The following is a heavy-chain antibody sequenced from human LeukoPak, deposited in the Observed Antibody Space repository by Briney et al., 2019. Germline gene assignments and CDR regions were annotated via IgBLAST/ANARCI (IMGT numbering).Heavy chain of an antibody. J-gene: IGHJ4*02. V-gene: IGHV3-15*01. Sequence: PGGSLRLSRAASGFIFSNARMNWVRQAPGKGRVWGGRIKSKTEGGTTDYAAPGQDMCTLSRDDSHNTVDLRISSRPAGVTVWYFCTTTYTVASTRKFGDYWGRGTLVVVSS. CDR2: IKSKTEGGTT. D-gene: IGHD2-15*01. CDR3: TTTYTVASTRKFGDY. CDR1: GFIFSNAR.